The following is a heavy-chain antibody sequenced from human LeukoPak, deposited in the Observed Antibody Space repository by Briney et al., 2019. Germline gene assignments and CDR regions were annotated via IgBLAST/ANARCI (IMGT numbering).Heavy chain of an antibody. D-gene: IGHD5-12*01. J-gene: IGHJ5*02. CDR3: ARTPTGGYGQLS. CDR1: GGSTSSGSSY. V-gene: IGHV4-61*02. CDR2: IYTSGST. Sequence: SETLSLTCTVSGGSTSSGSSYWSWTWIRQSAGSGLEWIGRIYTSGSTNYSPSLKSRVTISLDASQNQFSLRLTSVTAADTATYYCARTPTGGYGQLSWGQGTQVTVSS.